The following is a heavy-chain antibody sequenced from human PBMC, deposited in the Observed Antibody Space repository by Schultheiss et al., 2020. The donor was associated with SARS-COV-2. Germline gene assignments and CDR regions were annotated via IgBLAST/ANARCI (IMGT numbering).Heavy chain of an antibody. Sequence: SETLSLTCTVSGGSISSYYWSWIRQPPGKGLEWIGYIYYSGSTNYNPSLKSRVNISVDTSKNQFSLKLSSVTAADTAVYYCARVQGLQLTVDYWGQGTLVTVSS. CDR2: IYYSGST. J-gene: IGHJ4*02. D-gene: IGHD1-1*01. CDR3: ARVQGLQLTVDY. CDR1: GGSISSYY. V-gene: IGHV4-59*12.